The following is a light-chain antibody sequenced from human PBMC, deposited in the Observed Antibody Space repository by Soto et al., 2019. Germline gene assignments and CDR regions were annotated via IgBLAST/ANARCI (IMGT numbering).Light chain of an antibody. V-gene: IGKV3-20*01. Sequence: EIVLTQSPGTLSLSPGERATLSCRASQTVSSSYFAWYQQKPGQAPRLLIYGASSRAFGIPDRFSGSGSGTDFTFTIGRLESEDFAVYYCQQYGSSPWTFGQGTKVDIK. CDR1: QTVSSSY. CDR3: QQYGSSPWT. J-gene: IGKJ1*01. CDR2: GAS.